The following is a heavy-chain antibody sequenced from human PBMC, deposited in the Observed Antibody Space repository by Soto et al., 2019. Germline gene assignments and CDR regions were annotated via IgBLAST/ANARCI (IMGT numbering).Heavy chain of an antibody. CDR1: GFTFSSYW. V-gene: IGHV3-74*01. J-gene: IGHJ3*02. Sequence: EVQLVESGGGLVQPGGSLRLSCAASGFTFSSYWMHWVRQAPGKGLVWVSRINSDGSSTSYADSVKGRFTISRDNAKNTLYLQMNSLRGEDTAVYYCERQYSSSWYRSAFDIWGQGTMVTVSS. CDR3: ERQYSSSWYRSAFDI. CDR2: INSDGSST. D-gene: IGHD6-13*01.